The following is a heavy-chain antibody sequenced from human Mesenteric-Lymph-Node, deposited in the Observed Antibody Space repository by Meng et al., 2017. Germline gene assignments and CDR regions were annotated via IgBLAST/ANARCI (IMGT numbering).Heavy chain of an antibody. CDR1: GFTFSSYA. D-gene: IGHD3-9*01. CDR3: AGGDYDMGY. J-gene: IGHJ4*02. Sequence: VQLVESGGGVVQPGRSLRLSCAASGFTFSSYAMHWVRQAPGKGLEWVAVIWYDGSNKYYADSVKGRFTISRDNSKNTLYLQMNSLRAEDTAVYYCAGGDYDMGYWGQGTLVTVSS. V-gene: IGHV3-33*08. CDR2: IWYDGSNK.